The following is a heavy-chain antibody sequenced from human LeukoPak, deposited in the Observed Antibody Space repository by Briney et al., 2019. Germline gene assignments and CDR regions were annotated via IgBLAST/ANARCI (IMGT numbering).Heavy chain of an antibody. CDR3: AKDPTVTPDY. CDR2: ISSSSSTI. J-gene: IGHJ4*02. CDR1: GFTFSSYS. D-gene: IGHD4-4*01. V-gene: IGHV3-48*01. Sequence: GGSLRLSCAASGFTFSSYSMNWVRQAPGKGLEWVSYISSSSSTIYYADSVKGRFTISRDNSKNTLYLQMNSLRAEDTAVYYCAKDPTVTPDYWGQGTLVTVSS.